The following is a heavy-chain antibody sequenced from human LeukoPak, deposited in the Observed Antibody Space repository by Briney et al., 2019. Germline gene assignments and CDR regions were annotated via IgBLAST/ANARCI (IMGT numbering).Heavy chain of an antibody. Sequence: GGSLRLSCAASGFTFSSYSMNWVRQAPGKGLEWVSSISSSSSYIYYADSVKGRFTISRDNAKNSLYLQMNSLRAEDTAVYYCARDAFASGSYNPFDNWGQGTLVTVSS. CDR2: ISSSSSYI. CDR1: GFTFSSYS. V-gene: IGHV3-21*01. J-gene: IGHJ4*02. D-gene: IGHD3-10*01. CDR3: ARDAFASGSYNPFDN.